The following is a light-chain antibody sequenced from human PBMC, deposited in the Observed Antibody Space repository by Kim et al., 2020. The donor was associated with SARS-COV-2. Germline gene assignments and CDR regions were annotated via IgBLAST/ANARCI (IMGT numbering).Light chain of an antibody. J-gene: IGLJ2*01. CDR3: GAWDSSLDALV. V-gene: IGLV1-51*01. Sequence: GQKVTISWSGSGSNIGNNYVSWYQQLPGTAPKLLIYDNNERPSGIPDRFSGSKSGTSATLGITGLQTGDEADYYCGAWDSSLDALVFGRGTQLTVL. CDR1: GSNIGNNY. CDR2: DNN.